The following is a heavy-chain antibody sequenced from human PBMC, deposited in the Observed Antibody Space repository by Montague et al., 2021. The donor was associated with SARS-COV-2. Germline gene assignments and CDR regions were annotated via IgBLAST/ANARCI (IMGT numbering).Heavy chain of an antibody. CDR3: VRYSGWFYFDF. J-gene: IGHJ4*02. D-gene: IGHD6-19*01. CDR1: GDSVSINSVA. V-gene: IGHV6-1*01. CDR2: TYYRSKWYS. Sequence: CAISGDSVSINSVAWSWNRQSPSRGLEWLGRTYYRSKWYSDYAPSVRRRLTVNPDASKNEFSLELNYVTPEDTAVYYCVRYSGWFYFDFWGQGTLVTVSS.